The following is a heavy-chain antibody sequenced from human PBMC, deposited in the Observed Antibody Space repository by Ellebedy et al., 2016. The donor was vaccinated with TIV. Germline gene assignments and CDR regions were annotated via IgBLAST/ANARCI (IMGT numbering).Heavy chain of an antibody. V-gene: IGHV5-51*01. CDR1: GYRFTDYL. D-gene: IGHD4-17*01. CDR2: IYPTDSDT. J-gene: IGHJ6*03. CDR3: ARTTNFYYYMDV. Sequence: GESLKISXKGSGYRFTDYLIGWVRQMPGKVLEWMGIIYPTDSDTRYSPSFQGQVTISVDKSISTAYLRWSSLKASDTAMYYCARTTNFYYYMDVWGKGTAVTVSS.